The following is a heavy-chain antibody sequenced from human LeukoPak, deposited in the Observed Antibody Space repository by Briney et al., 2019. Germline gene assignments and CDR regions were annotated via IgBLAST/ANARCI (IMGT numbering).Heavy chain of an antibody. J-gene: IGHJ4*02. Sequence: PSETLSLTCAVYGGSFSGYYWSWIRQPPGKGLEWIGEINHSGSTNYNPSLKSRVTISVDTSKNQFSLKLSSVTAADTAVYYCARGRLSYDILTGYYNSYFDYWGQGTLVTVSP. CDR2: INHSGST. CDR3: ARGRLSYDILTGYYNSYFDY. V-gene: IGHV4-34*01. CDR1: GGSFSGYY. D-gene: IGHD3-9*01.